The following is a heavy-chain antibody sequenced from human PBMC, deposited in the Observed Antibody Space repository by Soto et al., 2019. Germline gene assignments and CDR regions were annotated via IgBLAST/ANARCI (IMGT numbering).Heavy chain of an antibody. V-gene: IGHV3-74*01. CDR2: INSGASTT. D-gene: IGHD3-10*01. J-gene: IGHJ4*02. CDR1: GFTFSSSW. CDR3: ARGPTGWFGYDY. Sequence: EVQLVESGGGLVQPGGSLRLSCAASGFTFSSSWMHWVRQAPGKRLVWVSRINSGASTTNYADSVKGRFTISRDNARNTLYLQMDSLTADDTAVYYCARGPTGWFGYDYWGQGTLVTVSS.